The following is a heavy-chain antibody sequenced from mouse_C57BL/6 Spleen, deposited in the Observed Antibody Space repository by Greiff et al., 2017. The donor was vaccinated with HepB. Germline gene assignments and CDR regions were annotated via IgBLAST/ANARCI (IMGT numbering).Heavy chain of an antibody. CDR3: ARDHYYGSGYFDY. J-gene: IGHJ2*01. Sequence: DVKLVESGGGLVKPGGSLKLSCAASGFTFSSYAMSWVRQTPEKRLEWVATISDGGSYTYYPDNVKGRFTISRDNAKNNLYLQMSHLKSEDTAMYYCARDHYYGSGYFDYWGQGTTLTVSS. CDR2: ISDGGSYT. D-gene: IGHD1-1*01. CDR1: GFTFSSYA. V-gene: IGHV5-4*01.